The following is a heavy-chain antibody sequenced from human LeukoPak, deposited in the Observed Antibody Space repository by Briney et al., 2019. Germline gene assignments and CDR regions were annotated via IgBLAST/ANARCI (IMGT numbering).Heavy chain of an antibody. Sequence: ASVKVSCKASGYTFTGYYMHWVRQAPGQGLGWMGWINPNSGGTNYAQKFQGRVTMTRDTSISTAYMELSRLRSDDTAVYYCAREEYCSSTSCYFYYYYYGMDVWGQGTTVTVSS. D-gene: IGHD2-2*01. CDR1: GYTFTGYY. CDR2: INPNSGGT. CDR3: AREEYCSSTSCYFYYYYYGMDV. V-gene: IGHV1-2*02. J-gene: IGHJ6*02.